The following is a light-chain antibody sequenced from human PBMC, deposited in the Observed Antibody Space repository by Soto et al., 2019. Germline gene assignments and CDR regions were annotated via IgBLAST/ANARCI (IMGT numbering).Light chain of an antibody. V-gene: IGLV1-47*02. J-gene: IGLJ2*01. CDR2: SHN. CDR1: SSNIGNNY. Sequence: QSVLTQPPSESGTPGQRVTISCSGSSSNIGNNYVYWYQQLPGAAPKLLIYSHNIRPSAAPARVSGSTSGTAASLAISGLRAEDEADDHCAAWADNLRGVVFGGGTKVTVL. CDR3: AAWADNLRGVV.